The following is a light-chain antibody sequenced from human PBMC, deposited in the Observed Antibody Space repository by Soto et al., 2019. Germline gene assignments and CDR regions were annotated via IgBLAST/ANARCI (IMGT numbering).Light chain of an antibody. CDR3: QQYNSSPRT. CDR2: GAS. J-gene: IGKJ1*01. V-gene: IGKV3-20*01. CDR1: RSLSNNY. Sequence: DIVLTQSPATLSLSPGERATLSCRASRSLSNNYLAWYQKKPGQSPRLLIYGASTRATGIPDRFSGSGSGTDFTLTITRLEPEDFAVYYCQQYNSSPRTFGQGTKVEIK.